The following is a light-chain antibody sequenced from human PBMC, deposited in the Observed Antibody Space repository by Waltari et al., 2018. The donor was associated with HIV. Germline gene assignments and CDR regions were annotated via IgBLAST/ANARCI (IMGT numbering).Light chain of an antibody. CDR1: QSITKF. V-gene: IGKV1-39*01. CDR3: QQSYRTPFT. Sequence: DIQMTQSPSSLSASVGDRVTITCRASQSITKFLNWYQQKPGKAPNILLYTASSLQSGVPSRFSGSGSGTDFTLTISSLQYEDFATYYCQQSYRTPFTFCPGTKLEIK. CDR2: TAS. J-gene: IGKJ2*01.